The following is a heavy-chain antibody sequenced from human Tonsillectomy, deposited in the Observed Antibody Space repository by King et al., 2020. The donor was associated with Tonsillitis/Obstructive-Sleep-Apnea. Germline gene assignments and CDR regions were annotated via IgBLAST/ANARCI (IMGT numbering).Heavy chain of an antibody. D-gene: IGHD4-17*01. V-gene: IGHV5-10-1*01. CDR1: GYSFTSCW. CDR3: ATLTGDYGGTIGVDDY. J-gene: IGHJ4*02. CDR2: IDPSDSYT. Sequence: QLVQSGAEVKKPGESLRISCKGSGYSFTSCWISWVRQMPGKGLEWMGRIDPSDSYTNYSPSFQGHVTISADKSISTAYLQWSSLKASDTAMYYCATLTGDYGGTIGVDDYWGQGTLVTVSS.